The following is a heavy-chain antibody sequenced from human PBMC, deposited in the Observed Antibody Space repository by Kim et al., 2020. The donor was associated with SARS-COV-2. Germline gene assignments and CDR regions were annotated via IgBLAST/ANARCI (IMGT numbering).Heavy chain of an antibody. CDR3: ARLVRGVTQPDDAFDI. V-gene: IGHV3-11*04. Sequence: SVKGRFTIARDNAKNSLYLQMNSLGAEDTAVYYCARLVRGVTQPDDAFDIWGQGTMVTVSS. D-gene: IGHD3-10*01. J-gene: IGHJ3*02.